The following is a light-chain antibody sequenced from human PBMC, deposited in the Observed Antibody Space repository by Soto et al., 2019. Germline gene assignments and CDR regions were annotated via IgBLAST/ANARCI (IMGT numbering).Light chain of an antibody. Sequence: QSALTQPPSASGSPGQSVTISCTGTSSDVGAYKYVSWYQQYPGKAPKLMIYEVSKRPSGVPDRFSGSNSGSTASLTVSGLQAEDEADYYCTSYVGSNIWVFGGGTKLTVL. V-gene: IGLV2-8*01. CDR1: SSDVGAYKY. J-gene: IGLJ3*02. CDR2: EVS. CDR3: TSYVGSNIWV.